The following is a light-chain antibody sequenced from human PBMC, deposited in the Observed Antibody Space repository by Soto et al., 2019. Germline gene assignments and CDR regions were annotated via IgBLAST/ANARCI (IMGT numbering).Light chain of an antibody. CDR2: DAS. Sequence: DIQMNQSPSSLSASVGDRVTITCPASQGISKFLNWYRQKPGKAPKLLIFDASDLETGVPSRFSGHRSGTDFSFTISSLQPEDIATYYCQQYDNYPLTFGGGTKVDNK. V-gene: IGKV1-33*01. CDR1: QGISKF. J-gene: IGKJ4*01. CDR3: QQYDNYPLT.